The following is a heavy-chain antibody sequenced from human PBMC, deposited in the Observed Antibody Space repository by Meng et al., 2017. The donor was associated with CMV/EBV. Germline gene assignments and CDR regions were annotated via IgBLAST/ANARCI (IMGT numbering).Heavy chain of an antibody. CDR1: GFTFSSYA. CDR3: AREHTAMVTWGLLDY. J-gene: IGHJ4*02. CDR2: ISYDGSNK. V-gene: IGHV3-30-3*01. D-gene: IGHD5-18*01. Sequence: GESLKISCAASGFTFSSYAMHWVRQAPGKGLEWVAVISYDGSNKYYADSVKGRFTISRDNSKNTLYLQMNSLRAEGTAVYYCAREHTAMVTWGLLDYWGQGTLVTVSS.